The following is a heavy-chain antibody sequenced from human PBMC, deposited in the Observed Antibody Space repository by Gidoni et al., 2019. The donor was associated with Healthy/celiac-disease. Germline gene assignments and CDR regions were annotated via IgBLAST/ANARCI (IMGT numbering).Heavy chain of an antibody. J-gene: IGHJ4*02. CDR2: IDPSDSYT. D-gene: IGHD3-9*01. CDR1: GYSFTSYW. V-gene: IGHV5-10-1*03. CDR3: ARILTGYPDFDY. Sequence: EVQLVQSGAEVKKPGASLRIPCKGSGYSFTSYWIRWVRQMPGKGLEWMGRIDPSDSYTNYSPSFQGHVTISADKSISTAYLQWSSLKASDTAMYYCARILTGYPDFDYWGQGTLVTVSS.